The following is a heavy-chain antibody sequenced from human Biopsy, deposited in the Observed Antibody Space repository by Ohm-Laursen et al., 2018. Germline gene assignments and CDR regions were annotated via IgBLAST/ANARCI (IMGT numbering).Heavy chain of an antibody. J-gene: IGHJ6*02. CDR3: ARAYYYGAGSYYSPWMGV. Sequence: GTLSLTCTVSGDSVSSGSFYWTWIRQPPGQGLEYIGYIYDRGSTANYNPSLESRVTMSVDMPKNQFSLKLSSVTAADTAIYYCARAYYYGAGSYYSPWMGVWGQGTAVSVS. D-gene: IGHD3-10*01. CDR2: IYDRGSTA. CDR1: GDSVSSGSFY. V-gene: IGHV4-61*01.